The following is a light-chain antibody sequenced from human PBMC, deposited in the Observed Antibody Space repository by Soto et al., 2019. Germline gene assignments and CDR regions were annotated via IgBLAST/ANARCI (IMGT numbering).Light chain of an antibody. CDR2: AAS. CDR1: QRISNY. CDR3: QQSYNTPYT. J-gene: IGKJ2*01. Sequence: DIQMTQSPSSLSASVGDRVTITCRASQRISNYLNWYQQKPGTAPKLLIYAASTLQSGVPSRFSGSGSGTDFTLTISNVQSEDFATYSCQQSYNTPYTFGQGTKLEIK. V-gene: IGKV1-39*01.